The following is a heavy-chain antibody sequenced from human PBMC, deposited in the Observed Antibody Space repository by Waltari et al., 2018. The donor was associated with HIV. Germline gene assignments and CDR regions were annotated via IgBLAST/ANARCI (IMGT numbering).Heavy chain of an antibody. Sequence: EVQMVASGGDFVQPGRSLRLSCAVSGFTFGEFGMHWVRQVPGKGLEWVSGIDWNSRNIEYADSVKGRFIISRDNAKRSLYLDMTSLKSEDTAFYFCAKATERWLQPKFFDFWGQGTLVTVSS. D-gene: IGHD5-18*01. CDR2: IDWNSRNI. CDR1: GFTFGEFG. J-gene: IGHJ4*02. V-gene: IGHV3-9*01. CDR3: AKATERWLQPKFFDF.